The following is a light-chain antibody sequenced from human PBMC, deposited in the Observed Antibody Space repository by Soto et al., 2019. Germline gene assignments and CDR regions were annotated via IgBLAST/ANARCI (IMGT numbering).Light chain of an antibody. CDR1: QDISNY. CDR2: DAS. J-gene: IGKJ5*01. V-gene: IGKV1-33*01. Sequence: DIQMTQSPSSLSASVGDRVTITCQASQDISNYLNWYQQKPGKAPKLLIYDASNLETGVPSRFSESRSETDFTFTISNLQPEDIATYYCQQYDNLPSITFGQGTRLEIK. CDR3: QQYDNLPSIT.